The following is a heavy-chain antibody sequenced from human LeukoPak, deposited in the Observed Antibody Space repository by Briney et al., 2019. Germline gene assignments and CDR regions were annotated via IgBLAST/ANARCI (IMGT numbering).Heavy chain of an antibody. D-gene: IGHD3-10*01. Sequence: SVKVSCKASGGTFSSYAISWVRQAPGQGLEWMGGIIPIFGTTNYAQKFQGRVTITADESTSTAYMELSSLRSEDTAVYYCARARRGLLWFGDLYTWGQGTLVTVSS. V-gene: IGHV1-69*13. CDR2: IIPIFGTT. CDR3: ARARRGLLWFGDLYT. CDR1: GGTFSSYA. J-gene: IGHJ4*02.